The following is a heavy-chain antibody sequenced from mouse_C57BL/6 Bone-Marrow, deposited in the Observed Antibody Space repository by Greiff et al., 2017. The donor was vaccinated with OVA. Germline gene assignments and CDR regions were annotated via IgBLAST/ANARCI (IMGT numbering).Heavy chain of an antibody. D-gene: IGHD1-1*01. CDR2: IYPGDGDT. V-gene: IGHV1-82*01. CDR1: GYAFSSSW. Sequence: VHLVESGPELVKPGASVKISCKASGYAFSSSWMNWVKQRPGKGLEWIGRIYPGDGDTNYNGKFKGKATLTADKSSSTAYMQLSSLTSEDSAVYFCARNYYGRKDWFAYWGQGTLVTVSA. CDR3: ARNYYGRKDWFAY. J-gene: IGHJ3*01.